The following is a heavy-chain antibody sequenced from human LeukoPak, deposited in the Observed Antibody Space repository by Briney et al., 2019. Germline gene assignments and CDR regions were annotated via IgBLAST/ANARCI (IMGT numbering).Heavy chain of an antibody. D-gene: IGHD2-2*02. J-gene: IGHJ4*02. CDR2: ISAYNGNT. Sequence: ASVKVSCKASGYTFTSYGISWVRQAPGQGLEWMGWISAYNGNTNYAQKLQGRVTMTTDTSTSTAYMELRSLRSDDTAVYYCASVDCSSTSCYMAFGYWGQGTLVTVSS. V-gene: IGHV1-18*01. CDR1: GYTFTSYG. CDR3: ASVDCSSTSCYMAFGY.